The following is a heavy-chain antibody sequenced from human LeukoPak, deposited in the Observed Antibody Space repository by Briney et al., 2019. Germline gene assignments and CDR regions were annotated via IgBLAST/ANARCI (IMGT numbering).Heavy chain of an antibody. CDR3: ARGDTLLGGAFVV. J-gene: IGHJ3*01. D-gene: IGHD3-16*01. CDR2: TSGDGGTK. V-gene: IGHV3-64*01. Sequence: GWALRLSRAACGFNLNRFAIQGVGQAAGRGLEDVAGTSGDGGTKLFASSLQGRSTIARENAKQIVYLQVGGLKREDRGLYFWARGDTLLGGAFVVWGQGTMVTVSP. CDR1: GFNLNRFA.